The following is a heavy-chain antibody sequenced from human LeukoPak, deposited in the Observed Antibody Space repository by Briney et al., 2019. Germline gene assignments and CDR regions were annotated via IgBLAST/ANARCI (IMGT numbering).Heavy chain of an antibody. Sequence: SETLSLTCIVSGGSISSYYWSWIRQPAGKGLEWIGRFYTSESSNYNPSLKSRVTISVDTSKNQFSLKLNSVTAPDTAVYYCARAMGHGDYVGVVNYWGQGTLVTVSS. CDR3: ARAMGHGDYVGVVNY. CDR2: FYTSESS. J-gene: IGHJ4*02. V-gene: IGHV4-4*07. CDR1: GGSISSYY. D-gene: IGHD4-17*01.